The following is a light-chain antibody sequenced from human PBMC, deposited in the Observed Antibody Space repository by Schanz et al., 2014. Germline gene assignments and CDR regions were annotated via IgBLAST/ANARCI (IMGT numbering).Light chain of an antibody. Sequence: AIRMTPSPSSLSASTGDRVTITCRASQGISSYLAWYQQKPGKAPKLLIYAASTLQSGVPSRFSGSGSGTDFTLTISSLQPEDFATYYCQQSYTTPRTFGQGTKVEIK. CDR1: QGISSY. V-gene: IGKV1-8*01. CDR3: QQSYTTPRT. CDR2: AAS. J-gene: IGKJ1*01.